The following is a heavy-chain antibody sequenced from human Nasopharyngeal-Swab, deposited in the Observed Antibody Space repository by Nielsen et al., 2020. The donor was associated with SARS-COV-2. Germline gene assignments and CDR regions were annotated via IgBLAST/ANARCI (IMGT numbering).Heavy chain of an antibody. D-gene: IGHD2-2*01. J-gene: IGHJ6*03. Sequence: WIRQPPGKGLAWIGEIYHSGSTNYNPSLKSRVTISVDKSKNQFSLKLSSVTAADTAVYYCARERLGYCSSTSCYGGERYYYYYMDVWGKGTTVTVSS. CDR2: IYHSGST. V-gene: IGHV4-4*02. CDR3: ARERLGYCSSTSCYGGERYYYYYMDV.